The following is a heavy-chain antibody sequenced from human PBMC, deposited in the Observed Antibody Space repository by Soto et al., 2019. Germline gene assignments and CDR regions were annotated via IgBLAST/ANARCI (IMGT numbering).Heavy chain of an antibody. Sequence: ASVKVSCKASGYTFTGYYMHWVRQAPGQGLEWMGIINPSGGSTSYAQKFQGRVTMTRDTSTSTVYMELSSLRSEDTAVYYCARDWVVRGLLWFGESAGYGMDVWGQGTTVTVSS. J-gene: IGHJ6*02. CDR2: INPSGGST. V-gene: IGHV1-46*01. CDR1: GYTFTGYY. D-gene: IGHD3-10*01. CDR3: ARDWVVRGLLWFGESAGYGMDV.